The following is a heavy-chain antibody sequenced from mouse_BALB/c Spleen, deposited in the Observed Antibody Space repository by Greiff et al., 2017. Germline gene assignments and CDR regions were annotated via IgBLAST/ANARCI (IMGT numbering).Heavy chain of an antibody. Sequence: VQGVESGPGLVAPSQSLSITCTVSGFSLTSYGVHWVRQPPGKGLEWLGVIWAGGSTNYNSALMSRLSISKDNSKSQVFLKMNSLQTDDTAMYYCARVGTTATAYWGQGTLVTVSA. CDR1: GFSLTSYG. J-gene: IGHJ3*01. D-gene: IGHD1-2*01. V-gene: IGHV2-9*02. CDR2: IWAGGST. CDR3: ARVGTTATAY.